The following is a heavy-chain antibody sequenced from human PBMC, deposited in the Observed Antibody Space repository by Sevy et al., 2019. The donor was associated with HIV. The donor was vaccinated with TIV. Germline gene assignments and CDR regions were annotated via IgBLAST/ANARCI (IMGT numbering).Heavy chain of an antibody. D-gene: IGHD3-10*01. Sequence: ASVKVSCKASGYTFTGYYMHWVRQAPGQGLEWMGWINPNSGGTNYAQKFQGRVTMTRDTSISTAYMGLSRLRSDDTAVYYCARDYGSGSYYGSQGFYDYWGQGTLVTVSS. CDR2: INPNSGGT. CDR3: ARDYGSGSYYGSQGFYDY. J-gene: IGHJ4*02. CDR1: GYTFTGYY. V-gene: IGHV1-2*02.